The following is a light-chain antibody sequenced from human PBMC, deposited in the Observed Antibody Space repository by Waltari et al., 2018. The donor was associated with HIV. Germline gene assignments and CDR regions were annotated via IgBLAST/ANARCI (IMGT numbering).Light chain of an antibody. V-gene: IGLV2-23*02. J-gene: IGLJ2*01. CDR3: CAYAGSTTYVI. CDR2: EVS. Sequence: QSALTQPASVSGSPGQSSTISCTGTSSDVGGYHLFSWYQQHPGKAPKLMIYEVSKRPSGVSNRFSGSKSGNTASLTTSGLQAEDEADYYCCAYAGSTTYVIFGGGTKLTVL. CDR1: SSDVGGYHL.